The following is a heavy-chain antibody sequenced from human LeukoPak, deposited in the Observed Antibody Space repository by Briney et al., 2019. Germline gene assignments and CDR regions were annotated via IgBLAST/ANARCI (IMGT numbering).Heavy chain of an antibody. Sequence: SQTLSLTCTVSGDSVNSATFYWAWIRQSPGKGLELIGYTYNRGNTYYNPSLDSRVTISVDTSKNQFSLKLRSVTAADSAVYYCARDFWAATGAFEIWGQGASVTVSS. V-gene: IGHV4-61*01. CDR1: GDSVNSATFY. CDR2: TYNRGNT. J-gene: IGHJ3*02. CDR3: ARDFWAATGAFEI. D-gene: IGHD3/OR15-3a*01.